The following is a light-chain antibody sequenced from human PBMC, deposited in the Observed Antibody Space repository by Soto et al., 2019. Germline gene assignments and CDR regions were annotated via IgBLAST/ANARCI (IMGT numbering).Light chain of an antibody. CDR1: QGISRW. Sequence: DIQMTQSPSSVSASVGDRVTITCRASQGISRWVAWYQQKPGNAPELLIYAASSLQSGVPSRFSGAGSGTDFTLTISSLQPEDFATYYCQEADRFPLTFGGGTKVEIK. CDR2: AAS. CDR3: QEADRFPLT. J-gene: IGKJ4*01. V-gene: IGKV1-12*01.